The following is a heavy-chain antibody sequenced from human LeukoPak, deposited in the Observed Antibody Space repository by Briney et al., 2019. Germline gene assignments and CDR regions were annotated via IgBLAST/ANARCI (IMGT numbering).Heavy chain of an antibody. V-gene: IGHV4-34*01. CDR2: INHSGST. D-gene: IGHD6-19*01. CDR1: GGSFSGYY. J-gene: IGHJ4*02. CDR3: AISSGWRSYYFDY. Sequence: PSETLSLTCAVYGGSFSGYYWSWIRQPPGKGLEWIGEINHSGSTNYNPSLKSRVTISVDTSKNQFSLKLSSVTAADTAVYYCAISSGWRSYYFDYWGQGTLVTVSS.